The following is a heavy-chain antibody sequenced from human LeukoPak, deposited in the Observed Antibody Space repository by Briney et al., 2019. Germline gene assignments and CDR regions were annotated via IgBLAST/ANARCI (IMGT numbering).Heavy chain of an antibody. CDR2: ISWNSGSI. Sequence: GGSLRLSCAASGFTFDDYAMHWVRQAPGKGLEWVSGISWNSGSIGYADSVKGRFTISRDNAKNSLYLQMNSLRAEDTALYYCAKGVPAYYDILTGFDAFDIWGQGTMVTVSS. D-gene: IGHD3-9*01. CDR1: GFTFDDYA. V-gene: IGHV3-9*01. CDR3: AKGVPAYYDILTGFDAFDI. J-gene: IGHJ3*02.